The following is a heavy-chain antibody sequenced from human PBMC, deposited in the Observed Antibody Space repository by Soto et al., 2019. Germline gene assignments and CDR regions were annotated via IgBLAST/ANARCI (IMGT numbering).Heavy chain of an antibody. D-gene: IGHD4-17*01. V-gene: IGHV3-23*01. CDR2: INNNGGTT. J-gene: IGHJ3*02. CDR1: GFTFSTYA. Sequence: EVQLLESGGGLVQPGGSLRLSCAASGFTFSTYAMSWVRQAPGKGLEWVSAINNNGGTTYFADSVRGRFTISRDNSMNTLFLQMHSLRIEDTAVYYCAHPRGYGVFDAYDIWGQGTMVTVSS. CDR3: AHPRGYGVFDAYDI.